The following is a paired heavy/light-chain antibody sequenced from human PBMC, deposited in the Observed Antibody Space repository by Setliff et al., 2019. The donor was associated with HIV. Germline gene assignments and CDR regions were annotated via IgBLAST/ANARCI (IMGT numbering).Heavy chain of an antibody. V-gene: IGHV3-11*01. CDR1: GFSFSDYY. CDR3: AKDREYDFWGGYSPGRFDS. J-gene: IGHJ5*01. CDR2: ISSPGTTI. Sequence: QVYLVESGGGLVKPGGSLRLSCEASGFSFSDYYMNWIRQAPGKGLEWVAYISSPGTTIKYADSVKGRLTISRDNAKNSLYLQMNSLRADDTAVYYCAKDREYDFWGGYSPGRFDSWGQGTLVTVSS. D-gene: IGHD3-3*01.
Light chain of an antibody. J-gene: IGLJ2*01. CDR1: SSDVGGYDY. CDR2: DVN. CDR3: ASYSNINTHI. V-gene: IGLV2-14*01. Sequence: QSALTQPASVSGSLGQSITISCTGTSSDVGGYDYVSWYQQHPGKAPKLIIYDVNNRPSGVSNRFSGSKSGNTASLTISGLQAEDEADYYCASYSNINTHIFGGGTKLTVL.